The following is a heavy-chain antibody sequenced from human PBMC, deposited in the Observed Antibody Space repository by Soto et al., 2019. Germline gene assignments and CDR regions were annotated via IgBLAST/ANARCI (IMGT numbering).Heavy chain of an antibody. Sequence: EEQLLESGGGLVQPGGSLRLSCAASGFSFGNYAMSWVRQAPGKGLEWVSAMSGSGDATYYADSVKGRFTTSRDNSKNTLYLQMNSLRAEDTALYYCAKENHGSGSDCWGHETLVTVSS. D-gene: IGHD3-10*01. V-gene: IGHV3-23*01. CDR1: GFSFGNYA. J-gene: IGHJ4*01. CDR2: MSGSGDAT. CDR3: AKENHGSGSDC.